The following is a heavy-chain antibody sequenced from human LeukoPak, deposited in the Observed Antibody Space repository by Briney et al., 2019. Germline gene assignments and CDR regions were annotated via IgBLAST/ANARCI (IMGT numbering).Heavy chain of an antibody. Sequence: PGGSLRLSCAASGFTFSSHAMHWVRQAPGKGLEWVAVISYDGSNKYYADSVKGRFTISRDNSKNTLYLQMNSLRAEDTAVYYCARESYGTNDYWGQGTLVTVSS. CDR2: ISYDGSNK. J-gene: IGHJ4*02. CDR1: GFTFSSHA. CDR3: ARESYGTNDY. D-gene: IGHD1-1*01. V-gene: IGHV3-30-3*01.